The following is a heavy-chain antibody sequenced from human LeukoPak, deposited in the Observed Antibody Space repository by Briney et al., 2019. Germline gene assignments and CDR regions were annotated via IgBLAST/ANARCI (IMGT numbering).Heavy chain of an antibody. V-gene: IGHV4-34*01. CDR1: GGSISSYY. J-gene: IGHJ4*02. Sequence: SETLSLTCTVSGGSISSYYWSWIRQPPGKGLEWIGEINHSGSTNYNPSLKSRVTISVDTSKNQFSLKLSSVTAADTAVYYCARRYPRYSSSWYYFDYWGQGTLVTVSS. CDR2: INHSGST. CDR3: ARRYPRYSSSWYYFDY. D-gene: IGHD6-13*01.